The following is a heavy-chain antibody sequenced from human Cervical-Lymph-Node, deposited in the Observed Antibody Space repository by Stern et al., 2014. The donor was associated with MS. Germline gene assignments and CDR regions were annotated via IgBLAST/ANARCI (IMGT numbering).Heavy chain of an antibody. CDR1: GNSITSNNW. D-gene: IGHD2-2*01. CDR2: IYHLGST. CDR3: ARQHCTSSNCEKYYFDY. Sequence: QLQLQESGPGLVKPSGTLSLTCAVSGNSITSNNWWSWVRKSPGKGLEWIGEIYHLGSTNYSPSLQGRVTISADKSKNQFSLKLNSVTAADTALYYCARQHCTSSNCEKYYFDYWGQGFMVIVSS. J-gene: IGHJ4*02. V-gene: IGHV4-4*02.